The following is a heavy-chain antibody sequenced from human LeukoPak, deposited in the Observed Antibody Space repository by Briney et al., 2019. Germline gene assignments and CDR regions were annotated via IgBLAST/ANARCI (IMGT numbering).Heavy chain of an antibody. CDR2: IDYSGSP. Sequence: SETLSLTCAVPGGSISSSSYYWGWIRQPPGKGLEWIGSIDYSGSPCYRPSLKSRAPISVDTSKRQVSLKLSSVSGADTAVYYCARETNDYFDSSAYMDVWGQGTTVTVSS. V-gene: IGHV4-39*07. CDR3: ARETNDYFDSSAYMDV. CDR1: GGSISSSSYY. D-gene: IGHD3-22*01. J-gene: IGHJ6*03.